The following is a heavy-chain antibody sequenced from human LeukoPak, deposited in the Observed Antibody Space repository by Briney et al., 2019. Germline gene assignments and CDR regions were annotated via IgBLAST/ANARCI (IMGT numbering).Heavy chain of an antibody. CDR3: VRGYSEYWSD. CDR2: ISHSGGI. D-gene: IGHD3-3*01. CDR1: GGSFSDFY. V-gene: IGHV4-34*01. J-gene: IGHJ4*02. Sequence: PSETLSLTCAAYGGSFSDFYWNWIRQPPGKGLEWIGQISHSGGINCNPSLQSRVTLSVDTSNNHSPLRLTPVTAADTAVYYCVRGYSEYWSDWGQGSLVTVSS.